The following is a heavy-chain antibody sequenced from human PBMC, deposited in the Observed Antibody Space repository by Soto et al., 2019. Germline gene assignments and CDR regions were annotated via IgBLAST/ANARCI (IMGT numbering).Heavy chain of an antibody. Sequence: ASVKVSCKASGYTFTSYGISWVRQAPGQGLEWMGWISAYNGNTNYAQKLQGRVTMTTDTSTSTAYMELRSLRSDDTAVYYCARALALAYYYDSSGYLNWFDPWGQGTLVTVSS. CDR3: ARALALAYYYDSSGYLNWFDP. J-gene: IGHJ5*02. D-gene: IGHD3-22*01. V-gene: IGHV1-18*04. CDR1: GYTFTSYG. CDR2: ISAYNGNT.